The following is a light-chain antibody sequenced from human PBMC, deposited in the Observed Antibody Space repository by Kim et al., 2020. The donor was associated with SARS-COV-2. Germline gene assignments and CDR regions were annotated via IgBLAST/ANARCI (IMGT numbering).Light chain of an antibody. CDR3: QTWATGIHV. CDR2: LNRDGSH. CDR1: RPYDACA. V-gene: IGLV4-69*01. J-gene: IGLJ1*01. Sequence: SVPHTCTPRRPYDACACEWPHQQPQNGPRFLMHLNRDGSHTKGDGIPDRFSGSSSGAERYLTISGLQSEDEADYYCQTWATGIHVFGSGTKVTVL.